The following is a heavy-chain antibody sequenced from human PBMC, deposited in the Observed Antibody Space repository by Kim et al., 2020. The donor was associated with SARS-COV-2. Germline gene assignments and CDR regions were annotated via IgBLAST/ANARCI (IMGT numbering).Heavy chain of an antibody. Sequence: LSLTCAASGFTFSSYWMHWVRQVPGKGLVWVSRINSDGGTTSYADSVKGRFTISRDNAKSTLYLQMNSLRAEDTAVYYCASRRYTGTYYYFDYWGQGTLVTVSS. D-gene: IGHD1-26*01. V-gene: IGHV3-74*01. CDR3: ASRRYTGTYYYFDY. CDR1: GFTFSSYW. J-gene: IGHJ4*02. CDR2: INSDGGTT.